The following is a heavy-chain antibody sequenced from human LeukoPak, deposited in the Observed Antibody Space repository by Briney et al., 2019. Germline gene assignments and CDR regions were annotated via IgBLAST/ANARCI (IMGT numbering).Heavy chain of an antibody. CDR2: ISDSGGS. D-gene: IGHD6-13*01. CDR1: GGSVSSGISY. CDR3: ARVAAASTGPDY. V-gene: IGHV4-61*01. Sequence: PPETPSLTCSVSGGSVSSGISYWSWIRQPPGEGLEWIAYISDSGGSDYNPSLRGRVTISLDTSKIQFSLRLTSVTAADTAVYYCARVAAASTGPDYWGQGTLVTVSS. J-gene: IGHJ4*02.